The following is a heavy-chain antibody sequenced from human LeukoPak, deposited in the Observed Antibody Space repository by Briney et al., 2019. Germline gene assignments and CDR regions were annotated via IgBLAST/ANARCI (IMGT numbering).Heavy chain of an antibody. D-gene: IGHD1-26*01. CDR3: AKATGSYPSNPFDY. CDR1: GFTFSNYG. Sequence: GGSLRLSCAASGFTFSNYGMNWVRQAPGKGLEWVSFTDTSGSYIYYGDSVKGRFTISRDISKSTLFLQMNSLRVEDTAVYYCAKATGSYPSNPFDYWGQGTLVTVSS. CDR2: TDTSGSYI. J-gene: IGHJ4*02. V-gene: IGHV3-21*04.